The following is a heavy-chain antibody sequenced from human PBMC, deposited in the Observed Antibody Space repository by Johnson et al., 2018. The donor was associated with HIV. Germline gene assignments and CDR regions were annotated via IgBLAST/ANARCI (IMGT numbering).Heavy chain of an antibody. V-gene: IGHV3-7*03. D-gene: IGHD2-8*01. J-gene: IGHJ3*01. CDR2: IKQDGSEK. Sequence: MQLVESGGGLVQPGGSLRLSCSTSGFSFSDYWMSWVRQAPGKGLEWVANIKQDGSEKYYVDSVKGLFTISRDNAKNSLYLQMNSLKTEDTAVYYCTTARTYFWGQGTMVTVSS. CDR1: GFSFSDYW. CDR3: TTARTYF.